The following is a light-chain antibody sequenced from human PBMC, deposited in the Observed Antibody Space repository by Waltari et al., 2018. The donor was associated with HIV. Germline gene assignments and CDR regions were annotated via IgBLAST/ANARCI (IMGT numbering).Light chain of an antibody. CDR1: SSAVGSYNR. V-gene: IGLV2-18*02. CDR2: EVS. CDR3: SSYTSSSTVV. J-gene: IGLJ2*01. Sequence: QSALTQPPSVSGSPGQSVTISCTGISSAVGSYNRVSWYQQPPGTAPKLMIYEVSNRPSGVPDRFSGSKSGNTASLTISGLQAEDEADYYCSSYTSSSTVVFGGGTKLTVL.